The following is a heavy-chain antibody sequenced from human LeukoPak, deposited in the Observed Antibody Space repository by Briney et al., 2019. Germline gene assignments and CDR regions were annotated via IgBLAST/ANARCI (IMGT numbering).Heavy chain of an antibody. CDR2: INPDGSSR. J-gene: IGHJ4*02. CDR1: GFTLSAYW. V-gene: IGHV3-74*01. Sequence: GGSLRLSCAASGFTLSAYWMHWIRQAPGKGLVWVSRINPDGSSRNYADSVKGRFTISRDNAKNTLYLQMNRLRAEDTAVYYCTSDFWGLADYWGQGTLVTVSS. D-gene: IGHD3-16*01. CDR3: TSDFWGLADY.